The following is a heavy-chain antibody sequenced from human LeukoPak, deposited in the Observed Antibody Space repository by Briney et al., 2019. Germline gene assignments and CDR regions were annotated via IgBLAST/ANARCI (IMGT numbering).Heavy chain of an antibody. CDR1: GFTFDDYG. CDR3: ARENRAPGLSSGYYYGDY. J-gene: IGHJ4*02. D-gene: IGHD3-22*01. Sequence: GGSLRLSCAASGFTFDDYGMSWVRQAPGKGLEWVSGINWNGGSTGYADSVKGRFTISRDNAKNSLYLQMNSLRAEDTALYYCARENRAPGLSSGYYYGDYWGQGTLVTVSS. CDR2: INWNGGST. V-gene: IGHV3-20*04.